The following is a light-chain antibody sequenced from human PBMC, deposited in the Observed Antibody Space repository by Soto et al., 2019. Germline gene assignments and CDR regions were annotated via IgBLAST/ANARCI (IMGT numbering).Light chain of an antibody. CDR3: QQYHTCPWT. J-gene: IGKJ1*01. CDR2: DAS. CDR1: QSISY. Sequence: DIQMTQSPSTLSASVGDRVTITCRASQSISYLAWYQQKPGKAPKVLIFDASSLESGVPSRFSGSGSGTEFTLSISGLQPDDFATYYCQQYHTCPWTFGQGTKVEIK. V-gene: IGKV1-5*01.